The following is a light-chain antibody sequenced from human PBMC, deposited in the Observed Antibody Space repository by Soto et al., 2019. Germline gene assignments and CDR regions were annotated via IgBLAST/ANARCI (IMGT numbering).Light chain of an antibody. Sequence: DIVMTQSPDSLAVSLGERATINCKSSQSVLYISNNKNYLAWFQQKPGQPPRLLINWASTRESGVPDRFSGSGSGTDFTPTISSLQAEDVAIYYCQQYYSTPRTFGQGTELEIK. V-gene: IGKV4-1*01. J-gene: IGKJ2*02. CDR1: QSVLYISNNKNY. CDR2: WAS. CDR3: QQYYSTPRT.